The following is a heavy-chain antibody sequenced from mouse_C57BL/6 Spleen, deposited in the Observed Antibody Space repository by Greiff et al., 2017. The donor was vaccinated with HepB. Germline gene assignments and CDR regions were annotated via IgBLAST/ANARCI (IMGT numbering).Heavy chain of an antibody. CDR3: ASPIDYDYDGFAY. CDR2: INPNNGGT. V-gene: IGHV1-22*01. J-gene: IGHJ3*01. Sequence: EVQLQQSGPELVKPGASVKMSCKASGYTFTDYNMHWVKQSHGKSLEWIGYINPNNGGTSYNQKFKGKATLTVNKSSSTADMELRSLTSEDSAVYYCASPIDYDYDGFAYWGQGTLVTVSA. D-gene: IGHD2-4*01. CDR1: GYTFTDYN.